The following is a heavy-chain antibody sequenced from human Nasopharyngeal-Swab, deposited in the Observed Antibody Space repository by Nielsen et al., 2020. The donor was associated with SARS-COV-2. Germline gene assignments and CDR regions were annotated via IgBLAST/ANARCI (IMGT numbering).Heavy chain of an antibody. V-gene: IGHV3-30*03. CDR3: ARDTSVDIVLLYYGMDV. J-gene: IGHJ6*02. D-gene: IGHD5-12*01. CDR1: GFTFNSHG. CDR2: ISFDGSKK. Sequence: GESLKISCAASGFTFNSHGMHWVRQAPGKGLEWVAVISFDGSKKYYADSVKGRFTIPRDSSKNTLYLQMNSLRAEDTAVYYCARDTSVDIVLLYYGMDVWGQGTTVTVSS.